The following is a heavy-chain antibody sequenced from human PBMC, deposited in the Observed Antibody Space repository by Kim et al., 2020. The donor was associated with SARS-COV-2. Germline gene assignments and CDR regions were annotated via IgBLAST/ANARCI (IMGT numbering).Heavy chain of an antibody. Sequence: GGSLRLSCAASGFTFSSYAMSWVRQAPGKGLEWVSAISGSGGSTYYADSVKGRFTISRDNSKNTLYRQMKSLRAEDTAEYYCAKDGGGPGWFGELLRYFDYWGQGTLVTVSS. J-gene: IGHJ4*02. V-gene: IGHV3-23*01. CDR3: AKDGGGPGWFGELLRYFDY. CDR2: ISGSGGST. D-gene: IGHD3-10*01. CDR1: GFTFSSYA.